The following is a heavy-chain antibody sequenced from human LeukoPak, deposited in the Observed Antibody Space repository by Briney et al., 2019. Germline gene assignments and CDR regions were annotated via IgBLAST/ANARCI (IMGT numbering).Heavy chain of an antibody. CDR3: AKVHSSGYMYGHRYYYYMDV. J-gene: IGHJ6*03. V-gene: IGHV3-30*02. Sequence: AGGSLRLSCAGSGFTFSSYGMHWVRQAPGKGLEWVAFIRNDGTDKYSADSVKGRFTISRDNTRNTLYLQMNSLRAEDTAVYYCAKVHSSGYMYGHRYYYYMDVWGKGTTVTISS. CDR1: GFTFSSYG. CDR2: IRNDGTDK. D-gene: IGHD5-18*01.